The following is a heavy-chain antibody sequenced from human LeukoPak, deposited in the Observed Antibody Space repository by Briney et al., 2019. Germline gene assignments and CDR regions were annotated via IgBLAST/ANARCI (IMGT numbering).Heavy chain of an antibody. J-gene: IGHJ4*02. V-gene: IGHV3-53*01. CDR3: ARDAGTLKPGFDY. CDR2: IYSGGST. CDR1: GFTVSSNY. D-gene: IGHD6-13*01. Sequence: PGGSLRLSCAASGFTVSSNYMSWVRQAPGKGLEWVSVIYSGGSTYYADSVKGRFTISRDNSKNTLCLQMNSLRAEDTAVYYCARDAGTLKPGFDYWGQGTLVTVSS.